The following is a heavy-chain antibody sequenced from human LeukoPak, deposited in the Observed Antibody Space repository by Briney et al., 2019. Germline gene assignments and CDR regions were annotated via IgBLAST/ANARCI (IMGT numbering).Heavy chain of an antibody. CDR3: ARDGPLK. Sequence: GGSLRLSCAASGFTFSSYGMHWVRQAPGKGLEWVAFIRYDGSNKYYADSVKGRFTISRDNSKNTLYLHVNSLRVEDTAVYYCARDGPLKWGQGTLVTVSS. CDR2: IRYDGSNK. J-gene: IGHJ4*02. CDR1: GFTFSSYG. V-gene: IGHV3-30*02.